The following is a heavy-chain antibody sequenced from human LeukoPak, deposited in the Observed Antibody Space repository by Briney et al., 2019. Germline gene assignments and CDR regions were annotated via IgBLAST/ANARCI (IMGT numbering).Heavy chain of an antibody. CDR3: AKDLNNSPY. V-gene: IGHV3-23*01. D-gene: IGHD4-23*01. CDR1: GFTFSSYA. CDR2: ISGSGVST. J-gene: IGHJ4*02. Sequence: PGGSLRLSCAASGFTFSSYAMSWVRQAPGKGLEWVSGISGSGVSTYYADSVKGRFTISRDNSKNTLFLQLNSLRAEDTALYFRAKDLNNSPYWGQGTLVTVSS.